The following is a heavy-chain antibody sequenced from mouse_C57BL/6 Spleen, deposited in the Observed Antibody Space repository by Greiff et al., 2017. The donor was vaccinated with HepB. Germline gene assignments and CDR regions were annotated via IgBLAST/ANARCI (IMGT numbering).Heavy chain of an antibody. Sequence: VQLQQSGAELVKPGASVKLSCKASGYTFTSYWMHWVKQRPGQGLEWIGMIHPNSGSTNYNEKFKSKATLTVDKSSSTAYMQLSSLTSEDSAVYYCARETVVARGYYFDYWGQGTTLTVSS. V-gene: IGHV1-64*01. D-gene: IGHD1-1*01. CDR3: ARETVVARGYYFDY. CDR2: IHPNSGST. CDR1: GYTFTSYW. J-gene: IGHJ2*01.